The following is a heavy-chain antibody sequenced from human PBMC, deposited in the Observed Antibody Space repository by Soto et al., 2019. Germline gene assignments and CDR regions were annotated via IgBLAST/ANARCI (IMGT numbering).Heavy chain of an antibody. J-gene: IGHJ4*02. CDR2: IYYSGST. CDR1: GGSISSYY. D-gene: IGHD3-16*01. V-gene: IGHV4-59*01. CDR3: ARESDWGYDY. Sequence: SETLSLTCTVSGGSISSYYWSWIRQPPGKGLEWIGYIYYSGSTNYNPSLKSRVTISVDTSKNQFSLKLSSVTAADTAVYYCARESDWGYDYWGQGTLVTVSS.